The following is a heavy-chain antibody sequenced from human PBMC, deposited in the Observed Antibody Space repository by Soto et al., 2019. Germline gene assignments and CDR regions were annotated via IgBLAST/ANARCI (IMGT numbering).Heavy chain of an antibody. CDR2: IYYSGST. V-gene: IGHV4-39*01. D-gene: IGHD2-15*01. CDR3: ARHGGYCSGGSCYFPNWFDP. Sequence: QLQLQESGPGLVKPSETLSLTCTVSGGSISSSSYYWGWIRQPPGKGLEWIGSIYYSGSTYYNPSLKIRVTIAVDTSKNQFSLKLSSVTAADTAVYYCARHGGYCSGGSCYFPNWFDPWGQGTLVTVSS. J-gene: IGHJ5*02. CDR1: GGSISSSSYY.